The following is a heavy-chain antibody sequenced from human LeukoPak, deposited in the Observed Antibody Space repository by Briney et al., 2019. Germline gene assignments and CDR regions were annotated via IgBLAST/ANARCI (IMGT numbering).Heavy chain of an antibody. Sequence: GGSLRLSCAASGFTFSSYAMSWVRQAPGKGLEWVSAISGSGGGTYYADSVKGRFTISRDNSKNTLYLQMNSLRAEDTAVYYCAKDGSYYGFYYFDYWGQGTLVTVSS. D-gene: IGHD1-26*01. CDR3: AKDGSYYGFYYFDY. V-gene: IGHV3-23*01. CDR2: ISGSGGGT. CDR1: GFTFSSYA. J-gene: IGHJ4*02.